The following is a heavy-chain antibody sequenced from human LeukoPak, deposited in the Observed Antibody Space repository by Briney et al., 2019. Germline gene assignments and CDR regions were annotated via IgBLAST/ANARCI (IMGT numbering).Heavy chain of an antibody. V-gene: IGHV4-59*08. CDR2: IFYSGST. J-gene: IGHJ4*02. CDR3: ARHYSSGWDLDY. CDR1: GGSISGYY. Sequence: SETLSLTCSVSGGSISGYYWSWIRQPPGKGLEWIGYIFYSGSTSYNPSLKGRLTISVDTSKNQFSLKLTSVTAADTAVYYCARHYSSGWDLDYWGQGTLVTVSS. D-gene: IGHD6-19*01.